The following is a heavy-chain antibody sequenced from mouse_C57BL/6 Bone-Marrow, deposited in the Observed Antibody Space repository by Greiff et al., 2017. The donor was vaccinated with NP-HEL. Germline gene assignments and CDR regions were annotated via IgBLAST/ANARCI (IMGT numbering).Heavy chain of an antibody. CDR1: GYSFTGYY. Sequence: EVHLVESGPELVKPGASVKISCKASGYSFTGYYMNWVKQSPEKSLEWIGEINPSTGGTTYNQKFKAKATLTVDKSSSTAYMQLKSLTSEDSAVYYCARDGNYVDFDVWGTGTTVTVSS. D-gene: IGHD2-1*01. V-gene: IGHV1-42*01. CDR2: INPSTGGT. CDR3: ARDGNYVDFDV. J-gene: IGHJ1*03.